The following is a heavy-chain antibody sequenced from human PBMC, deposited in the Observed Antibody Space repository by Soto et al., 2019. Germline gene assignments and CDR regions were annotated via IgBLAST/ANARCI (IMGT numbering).Heavy chain of an antibody. D-gene: IGHD5-18*01. CDR3: ATTEGRDGYSSDY. CDR2: IIPIFGTP. J-gene: IGHJ4*02. Sequence: SVKVSCKASGVTFTRQDMRWVRQAPGQGLEWMGGIIPIFGTPQYEEKFQDRVTITAEEATSTPYMELSSLTSEDTAVYYCATTEGRDGYSSDYWGQGTMVTVYS. V-gene: IGHV1-69*13. CDR1: GVTFTRQD.